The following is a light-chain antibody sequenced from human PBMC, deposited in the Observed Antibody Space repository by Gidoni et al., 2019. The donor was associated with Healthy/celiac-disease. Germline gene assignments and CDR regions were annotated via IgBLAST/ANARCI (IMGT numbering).Light chain of an antibody. CDR3: QQYNSYHMYT. J-gene: IGKJ2*01. V-gene: IGKV1-5*01. Sequence: DIQMTQSPSTLSASVGDRVTITCRASPSISSWLAWYQQKPGKAPKLLIYDASSLESGVPSRFSGSGSGTEFTLTISSLQPDDFATYYCQQYNSYHMYTFGQGTKLEIK. CDR1: PSISSW. CDR2: DAS.